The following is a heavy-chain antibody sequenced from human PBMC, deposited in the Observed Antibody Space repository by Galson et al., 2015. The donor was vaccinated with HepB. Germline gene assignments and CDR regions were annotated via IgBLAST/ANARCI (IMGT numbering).Heavy chain of an antibody. V-gene: IGHV3-33*01. CDR2: R. Sequence: SLRLSCAASGFTFSRYAMHWVRQAPGKGLECVALRDSVKGRFTISRDYSKSTLYLQMNSLRDGDTAIYYCARSPAAAAFFDFWGQGTLLTVSS. CDR3: ARSPAAAAFFDF. CDR1: GFTFSRYA. J-gene: IGHJ4*02. D-gene: IGHD6-13*01.